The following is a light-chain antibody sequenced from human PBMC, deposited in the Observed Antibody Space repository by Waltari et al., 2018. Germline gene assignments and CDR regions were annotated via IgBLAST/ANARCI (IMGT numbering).Light chain of an antibody. CDR1: ELPRKY. CDR3: YSSDSTGLRV. J-gene: IGLJ1*01. Sequence: SYELTQTPSVSVSPGQTARITCSGHELPRKYAYWFQQKSGQATRLVIYEEPKRPSGIPERFSGSSSGTVATLTITGAQVDDEADYYCYSSDSTGLRVFGGGTTVVVL. V-gene: IGLV3-10*01. CDR2: EEP.